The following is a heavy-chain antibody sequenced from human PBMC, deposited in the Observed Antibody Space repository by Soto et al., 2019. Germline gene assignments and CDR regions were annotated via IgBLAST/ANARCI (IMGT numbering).Heavy chain of an antibody. V-gene: IGHV4-39*01. J-gene: IGHJ4*02. CDR1: RGSISSGYYY. CDR2: IYYSGRT. Sequence: QLQLQESGPGLVKPSETLSLTCTVSRGSISSGYYYWGWLRQSPGKGLEWIGSIYYSGRTSHNPSLKSRVTISVDTSKNQFSLKLSSVSAADTAVYYCARHAKYDSTVTTGTLDYWGQGMLVTDSS. D-gene: IGHD1-1*01. CDR3: ARHAKYDSTVTTGTLDY.